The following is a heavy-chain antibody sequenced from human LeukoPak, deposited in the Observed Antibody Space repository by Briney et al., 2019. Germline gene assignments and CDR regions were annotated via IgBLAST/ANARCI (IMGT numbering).Heavy chain of an antibody. J-gene: IGHJ4*02. CDR1: GFTFSNAW. CDR3: TTAYGDYYDSSGYYYSFDY. V-gene: IGHV3-15*01. CDR2: IKSKTDGGTT. Sequence: PGGSLRLSCAASGFTFSNAWMSWVRQAPGKGLEWVGRIKSKTDGGTTDYAAPVKGRFTISRDDSKNTLYLQMNSLKTEDTAVYYCTTAYGDYYDSSGYYYSFDYWGQGTLVTVSS. D-gene: IGHD3-22*01.